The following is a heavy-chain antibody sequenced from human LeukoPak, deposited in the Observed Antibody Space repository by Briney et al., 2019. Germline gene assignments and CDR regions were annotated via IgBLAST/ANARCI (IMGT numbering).Heavy chain of an antibody. CDR1: GGSVNSGSYY. V-gene: IGHV4-61*01. Sequence: SETLSLTCTVSGGSVNSGSYYWSWIRQPPGKGLEWIGYVYYSGSTNYNPSLKSRVTISVDTSKNQFSLKLSSVTAADTAVYYCAREGYCSGGNCYAVAYFNSRGQGTLVTVSS. CDR3: AREGYCSGGNCYAVAYFNS. J-gene: IGHJ4*02. D-gene: IGHD2-15*01. CDR2: VYYSGST.